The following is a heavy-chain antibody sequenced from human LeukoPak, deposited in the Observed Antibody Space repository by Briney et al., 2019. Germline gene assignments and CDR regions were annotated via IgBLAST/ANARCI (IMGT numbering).Heavy chain of an antibody. CDR2: ISSNGGST. D-gene: IGHD5-24*01. Sequence: GGSLRLSCAASGFTFSSYTMHWVRQAPGKGLEYVSTISSNGGSTFYANSVKDRFTIPRDNSKNTLYLQMDSLRAGDMAVYYCARPRRDGYTELRYRGQGTLVIVSS. CDR1: GFTFSSYT. CDR3: ARPRRDGYTELRY. V-gene: IGHV3-64*01. J-gene: IGHJ4*02.